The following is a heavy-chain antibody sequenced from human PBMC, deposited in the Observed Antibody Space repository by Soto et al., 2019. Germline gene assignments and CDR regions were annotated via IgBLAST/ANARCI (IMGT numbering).Heavy chain of an antibody. CDR1: GYTFNYYA. Sequence: QVQLVQSGAEVKKPGASVKVSCKASGYTFNYYAISWVRQAPGQGLEWMGWISPYSHNINYAQKLQGRVTMTTDTFTNTAYMELRSLKSDDTAVYYCARDNRLNPSFYGMDVWGQGTTVAVSS. CDR3: ARDNRLNPSFYGMDV. D-gene: IGHD3-16*02. V-gene: IGHV1-18*01. CDR2: ISPYSHNI. J-gene: IGHJ6*02.